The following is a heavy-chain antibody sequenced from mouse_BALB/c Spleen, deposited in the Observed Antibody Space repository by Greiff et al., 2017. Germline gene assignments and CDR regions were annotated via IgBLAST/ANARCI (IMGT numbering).Heavy chain of an antibody. V-gene: IGHV1-4*02. D-gene: IGHD2-1*01. J-gene: IGHJ2*01. CDR1: GYTFTSYT. CDR2: INPSSGYT. CDR3: ATQGGNYYFDY. Sequence: VQLQQSAAELARPGASVKMSCKASGYTFTSYTMHWVKQRPGQGLEWIGYINPSSGYTEYNQKFKDKTTLTADKSSSTAYMQLSSLTSEDSAVYYCATQGGNYYFDYWGQGTTLTVSS.